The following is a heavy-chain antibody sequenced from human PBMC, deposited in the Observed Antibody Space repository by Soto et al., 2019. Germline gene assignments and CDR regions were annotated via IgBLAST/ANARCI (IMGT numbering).Heavy chain of an antibody. V-gene: IGHV1-18*01. J-gene: IGHJ4*02. Sequence: QVQLVQSGAEVKKPGASVKVSCKASGYTFTSYGISWVRQAPGQGLEWMGWISAYNGNTNYAQKLQGRVTMTTDTSTSTAYMELRSMRSDDTAVYYCARVYRITMVRGELSEYWGQGTLVTVSS. D-gene: IGHD3-10*01. CDR1: GYTFTSYG. CDR3: ARVYRITMVRGELSEY. CDR2: ISAYNGNT.